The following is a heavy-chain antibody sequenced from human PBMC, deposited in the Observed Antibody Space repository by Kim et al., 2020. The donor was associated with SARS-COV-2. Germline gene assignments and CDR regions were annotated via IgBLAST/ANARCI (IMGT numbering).Heavy chain of an antibody. CDR1: GFTFSSYA. CDR2: ISYDGSNK. J-gene: IGHJ3*02. D-gene: IGHD5-18*01. CDR3: ARARGYSYGEGAFDI. V-gene: IGHV3-30*04. Sequence: GGSLRLSCAASGFTFSSYAMHWVRQAPGKGLEWVAVISYDGSNKYYADSVKGRFTISRDNSKNTLYLQMNSLRAEDTAVYYCARARGYSYGEGAFDIWG.